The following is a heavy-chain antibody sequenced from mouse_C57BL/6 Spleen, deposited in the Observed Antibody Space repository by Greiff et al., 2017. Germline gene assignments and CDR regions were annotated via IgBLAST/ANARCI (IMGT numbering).Heavy chain of an antibody. CDR2: IHPNSGST. Sequence: QVQLQQPGAELVKPGASVKLSCKASGYTFTSYWMHWVKQRPGQGLEWIGMIHPNSGSTNYNEKFKSKATLTVDKSSSTAYMQLSSLTSEDSAVYYCARPSSGRNYFDYWGQGTTLTVSS. D-gene: IGHD3-1*01. CDR1: GYTFTSYW. V-gene: IGHV1-64*01. CDR3: ARPSSGRNYFDY. J-gene: IGHJ2*01.